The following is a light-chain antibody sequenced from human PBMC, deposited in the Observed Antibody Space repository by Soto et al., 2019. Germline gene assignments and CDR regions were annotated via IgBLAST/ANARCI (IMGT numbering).Light chain of an antibody. V-gene: IGKV2-30*01. CDR1: QSLVNSDGNTY. CDR3: MQGTHWPWT. J-gene: IGKJ1*01. CDR2: RVS. Sequence: IVMTQSPLSLPVTLGQPASISCRSSQSLVNSDGNTYLHWFQQRPGQSPRRLMYRVSNRDSGVPDRFSGNGSGTDFTLRFSRVEAEDVGVYYCMQGTHWPWTFGQGTKVDIK.